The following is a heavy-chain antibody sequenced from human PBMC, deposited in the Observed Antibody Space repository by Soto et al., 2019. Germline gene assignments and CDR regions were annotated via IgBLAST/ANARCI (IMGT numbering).Heavy chain of an antibody. CDR3: ARDHDGSGSYYNY. Sequence: SEALSLTCAVSGGSISSGGYSWNWIRQPPGKGLEWIGYIYHSGSTYYNPSLKSRVTISVDTSKNQFSLKLSSVTAADTAVYYCARDHDGSGSYYNYWGQGTLVTVSS. V-gene: IGHV4-30-2*05. CDR1: GGSISSGGYS. D-gene: IGHD3-10*01. CDR2: IYHSGST. J-gene: IGHJ4*02.